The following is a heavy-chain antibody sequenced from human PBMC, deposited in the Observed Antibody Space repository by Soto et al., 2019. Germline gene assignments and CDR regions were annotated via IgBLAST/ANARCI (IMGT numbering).Heavy chain of an antibody. CDR1: GFTFSTYT. D-gene: IGHD3-3*01. V-gene: IGHV3-23*01. J-gene: IGHJ4*02. CDR3: AEDRQPDGIWTVNL. Sequence: EAQLLESGGQLVQPGGSLRLSCAASGFTFSTYTMNWVRQAPGTGLEWVAGIFPGGITYYAHSVQGRFTISRDRYQSRGFLQMSSLRDEDTAVYYCAEDRQPDGIWTVNLWGEGTVDT. CDR2: IFPGGIT.